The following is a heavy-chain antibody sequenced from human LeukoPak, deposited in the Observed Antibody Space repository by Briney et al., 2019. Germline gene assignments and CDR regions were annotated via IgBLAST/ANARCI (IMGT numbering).Heavy chain of an antibody. CDR1: GFTFSSYS. J-gene: IGHJ4*02. V-gene: IGHV3-48*02. Sequence: GGSLRLSCAASGFTFSSYSMNWVRQAPGKGLEWVSYISSSSSTIYYADSVEGRFTISRDNAKNSLYLQMSSLRDEDTAVYYCAREYCGGDCHSYYFDYWGQGTLVTVSS. D-gene: IGHD2-21*02. CDR2: ISSSSSTI. CDR3: AREYCGGDCHSYYFDY.